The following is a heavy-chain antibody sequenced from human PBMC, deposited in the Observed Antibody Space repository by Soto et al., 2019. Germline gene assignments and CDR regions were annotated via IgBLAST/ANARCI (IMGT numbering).Heavy chain of an antibody. Sequence: GGSLRLSCAASGFTFSSYAISWVRQAPGKGLEWVSLISGSGGTTYYADSVKGRFTISRDNSKNTLYLQMNSLRAEDTAVYYCAKVHGSGNYHNFPDYWGQGTLVTVSS. CDR2: ISGSGGTT. V-gene: IGHV3-23*01. D-gene: IGHD3-10*01. CDR1: GFTFSSYA. CDR3: AKVHGSGNYHNFPDY. J-gene: IGHJ4*02.